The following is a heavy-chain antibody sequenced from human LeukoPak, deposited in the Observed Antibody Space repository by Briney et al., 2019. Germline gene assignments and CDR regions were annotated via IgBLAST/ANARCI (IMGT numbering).Heavy chain of an antibody. CDR1: GYTLTELS. CDR3: ATNWAGTMVRGVIRVGSMDV. V-gene: IGHV1-24*01. D-gene: IGHD3-10*01. J-gene: IGHJ6*02. CDR2: FDPEDGET. Sequence: ASVKVSCKVSGYTLTELSMHWVRQAPGKGLEWMGGFDPEDGETIYAQKFQGRVTMTEDTSTDTAYMELSSLRSEDTAVHYCATNWAGTMVRGVIRVGSMDVWGQGTTVTVSS.